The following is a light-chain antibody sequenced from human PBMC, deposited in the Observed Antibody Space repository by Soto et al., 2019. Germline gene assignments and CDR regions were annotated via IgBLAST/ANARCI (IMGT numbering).Light chain of an antibody. CDR2: NND. CDR3: AAWDDSLIGFWV. CDR1: SSSIGSNA. Sequence: QSVLTQPPSASGTPGQRVTISCSGSSSSIGSNAVSWYQQLPGTAPKLLIYNNDQRPSGVPNRFSGSKSGTTASLAISGLRSEDEADYYCAAWDDSLIGFWVFGGGTQLTVL. J-gene: IGLJ7*01. V-gene: IGLV1-44*01.